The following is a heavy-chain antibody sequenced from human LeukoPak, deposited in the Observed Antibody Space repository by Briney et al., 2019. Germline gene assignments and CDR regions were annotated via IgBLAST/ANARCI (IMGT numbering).Heavy chain of an antibody. Sequence: GGSLRLSCTASGFTVSRNYMSSVREAPGKGLEWVSVIYSGGDTYYADSVKGRFTISRDISENTLYLQMDNLRAEDTAFYYCARSPPASPFDYWGQGTLVTVSS. CDR1: GFTVSRNY. J-gene: IGHJ4*02. CDR3: ARSPPASPFDY. CDR2: IYSGGDT. D-gene: IGHD2-2*01. V-gene: IGHV3-53*01.